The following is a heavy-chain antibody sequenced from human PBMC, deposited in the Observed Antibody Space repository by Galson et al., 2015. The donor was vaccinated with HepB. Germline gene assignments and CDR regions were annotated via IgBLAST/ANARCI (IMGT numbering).Heavy chain of an antibody. J-gene: IGHJ4*02. D-gene: IGHD6-13*01. CDR3: AIGSGRIAAAGTGMDY. Sequence: SVKVSCKASGYTFTSYYMHWVRQAPGQGLEWMGIINPSGGSTTYAQKLQGRVTMTTDTSTSTAYMELRSLRSDDTAVYYCAIGSGRIAAAGTGMDYWGQGTLVTVSS. V-gene: IGHV1-46*01. CDR2: INPSGGST. CDR1: GYTFTSYY.